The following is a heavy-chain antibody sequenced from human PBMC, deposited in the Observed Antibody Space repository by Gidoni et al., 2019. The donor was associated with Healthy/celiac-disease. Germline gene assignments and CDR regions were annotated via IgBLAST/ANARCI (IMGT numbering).Heavy chain of an antibody. J-gene: IGHJ4*02. Sequence: QLQLQESGPGLVKPSETLSLTCTVSGGSISSSSYYWGWIRQPPGKGLEWIGSIYYSGSTYYNPSLKSRVTISVDTSKNQFSLKLSSVTAADTAVYYCARRARIAVAGIDYWGQGTLATVSS. CDR2: IYYSGST. D-gene: IGHD6-19*01. CDR1: GGSISSSSYY. V-gene: IGHV4-39*01. CDR3: ARRARIAVAGIDY.